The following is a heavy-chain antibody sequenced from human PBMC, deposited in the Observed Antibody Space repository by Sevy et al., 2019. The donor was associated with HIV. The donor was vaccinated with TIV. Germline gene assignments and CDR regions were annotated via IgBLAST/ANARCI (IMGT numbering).Heavy chain of an antibody. CDR2: MSGGGENT. CDR1: GFSLRTYA. CDR3: ARDVRKWLRFVYYHYGLDG. Sequence: GGSLRLSCEASGFSLRTYAMSWVRQAPGRGLEWVSTMSGGGENTYCAESVKGRFTISRDNSGKTLYLQMNSLTVEDTALYYCARDVRKWLRFVYYHYGLDGWGQGTTVTVSS. D-gene: IGHD5-12*01. J-gene: IGHJ6*02. V-gene: IGHV3-23*01.